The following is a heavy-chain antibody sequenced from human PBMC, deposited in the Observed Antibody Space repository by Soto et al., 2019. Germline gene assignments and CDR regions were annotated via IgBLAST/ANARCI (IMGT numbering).Heavy chain of an antibody. CDR3: ARDVGGANYYYGMDV. Sequence: AAVKVSCKASGCTFSSYAISWVRQAPGQGLEWMGGIIPIFGTANYAQKFQGRVTITADESTSTAYMELSSLRSEDTAVYYCARDVGGANYYYGMDVWGQGTTVTVS. J-gene: IGHJ6*02. CDR2: IIPIFGTA. CDR1: GCTFSSYA. V-gene: IGHV1-69*13. D-gene: IGHD1-26*01.